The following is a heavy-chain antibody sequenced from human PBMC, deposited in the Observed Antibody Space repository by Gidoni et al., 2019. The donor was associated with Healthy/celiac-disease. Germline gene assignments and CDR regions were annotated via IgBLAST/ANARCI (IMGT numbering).Heavy chain of an antibody. CDR1: GGSFSGYY. V-gene: IGHV4-34*01. CDR2: INHSGST. D-gene: IGHD4-17*01. Sequence: AGLLNPSETLSLTCAVYGGSFSGYYWSWIRQPPGKGLEWIGEINHSGSTNYNPSLKSRVTISVDTSKNQFSLKLSSVTAADTAVYYCARGWGTTVTTFLGFDFFGYWGQGTLVTVSS. CDR3: ARGWGTTVTTFLGFDFFGY. J-gene: IGHJ4*02.